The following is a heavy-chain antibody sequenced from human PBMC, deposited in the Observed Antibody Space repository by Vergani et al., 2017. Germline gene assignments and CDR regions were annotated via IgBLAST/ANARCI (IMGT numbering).Heavy chain of an antibody. CDR2: LSGGGVST. V-gene: IGHV3-23*01. J-gene: IGHJ2*01. Sequence: EVQLLESGGGVVQSGGSLRLSCAASGFTFSSYAMRWVRQAPGKWLEWVSALSGGGVSTFYADSVRGRFDISRDNSKHTVWLQLNSLRAGDTGVYYCAKGRGYDGNSGHSYFDLWGQGTLVTVSS. CDR3: AKGRGYDGNSGHSYFDL. CDR1: GFTFSSYA. D-gene: IGHD4-23*01.